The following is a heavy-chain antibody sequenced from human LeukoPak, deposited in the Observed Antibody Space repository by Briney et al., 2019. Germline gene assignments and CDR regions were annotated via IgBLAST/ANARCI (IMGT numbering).Heavy chain of an antibody. CDR2: IYYSGTS. V-gene: IGHV4-59*08. Sequence: SETLSLTCTASRGSITGYYWSWIRQSPGKRLEWIGYIYYSGTSNSNPSLKTRVTTSVDASKNQISLKLTSVTAADTAVYYCARHHALFRGWFDSWGQGTLVTVSS. CDR3: ARHHALFRGWFDS. J-gene: IGHJ5*01. D-gene: IGHD2-21*01. CDR1: RGSITGYY.